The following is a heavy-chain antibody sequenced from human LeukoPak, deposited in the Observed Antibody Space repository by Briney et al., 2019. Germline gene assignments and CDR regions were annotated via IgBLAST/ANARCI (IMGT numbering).Heavy chain of an antibody. J-gene: IGHJ6*02. Sequence: GASVKVSCKASGGTFSSYAISWVRQAPGQGLEWMGRIIPILGIANYAQKFQGRVTITADKSTSTAYMELSSLRSEDTAVYYCARTWFGELLPDYYYYGMDVWGQGTTVTVSS. CDR3: ARTWFGELLPDYYYYGMDV. CDR1: GGTFSSYA. CDR2: IIPILGIA. D-gene: IGHD3-10*01. V-gene: IGHV1-69*04.